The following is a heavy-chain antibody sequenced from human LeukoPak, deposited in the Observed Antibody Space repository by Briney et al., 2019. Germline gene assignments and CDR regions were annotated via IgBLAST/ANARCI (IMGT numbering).Heavy chain of an antibody. D-gene: IGHD3-3*01. CDR1: GYTFTSYD. CDR3: ARGVYYDFWSGYSNWFDP. CDR2: MNPNSGNT. V-gene: IGHV1-8*01. J-gene: IGHJ5*02. Sequence: ASVKVSCKASGYTFTSYDINWVRQATGQGLAWMGWMNPNSGNTGYAQKFQGRVTMTRNTSISTAYMELSSLRSEDTAVYYCARGVYYDFWSGYSNWFDPWGQGTLVTVSS.